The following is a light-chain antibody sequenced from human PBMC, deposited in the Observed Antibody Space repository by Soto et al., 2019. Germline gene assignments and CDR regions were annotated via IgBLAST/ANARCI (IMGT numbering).Light chain of an antibody. V-gene: IGKV3-15*01. CDR2: GAS. CDR1: QSVRSN. J-gene: IGKJ4*01. Sequence: EIVMTQFPATLSVSPGERVTLSCRASQSVRSNLAWYQQKPGQAPRLLIYGASTRATGIPARFSGSGSGTEFTLTISSLQSEDFAVYYCQHYNNWPSLTFGGGTKVEI. CDR3: QHYNNWPSLT.